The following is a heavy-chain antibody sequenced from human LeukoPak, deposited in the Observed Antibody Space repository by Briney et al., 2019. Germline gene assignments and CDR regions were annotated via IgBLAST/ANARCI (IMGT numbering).Heavy chain of an antibody. J-gene: IGHJ4*02. CDR2: IDGGGDAT. V-gene: IGHV3-23*01. CDR1: GFTFNNYA. D-gene: IGHD3-16*01. CDR3: AKESYTDYDYVWGRYPDY. Sequence: GGSLRLSCAASGFTFNNYAMGWVRQPPGKGLEWLSAIDGGGDATKYADSVKGRFTISRDNSKNTLYLQMNSLRAEDTAVYYCAKESYTDYDYVWGRYPDYWGQGTLVTVSS.